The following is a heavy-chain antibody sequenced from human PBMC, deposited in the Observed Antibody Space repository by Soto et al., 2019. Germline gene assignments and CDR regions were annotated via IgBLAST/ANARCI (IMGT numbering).Heavy chain of an antibody. CDR1: GGSISSNNYY. CDR2: IFHSGTA. Sequence: QLQLQESGPGLVKPSETLSLTCTVSGGSISSNNYYWGWIRQPPGKGLEWIGRIFHSGTAYYNPSLMSRAAMSVDTSVNQFSLKMSSVTAADTVVYYCARLPEKRSACYYAMAVWGQGTTVTVSS. V-gene: IGHV4-39*01. J-gene: IGHJ6*02. CDR3: ARLPEKRSACYYAMAV.